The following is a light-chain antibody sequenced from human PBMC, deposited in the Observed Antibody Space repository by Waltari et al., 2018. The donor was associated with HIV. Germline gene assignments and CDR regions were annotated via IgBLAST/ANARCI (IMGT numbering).Light chain of an antibody. CDR2: ANS. V-gene: IGLV1-40*01. CDR1: SSNFGDGFD. CDR3: HSFDSGLTAVV. Sequence: QSVLTQPPSVSGAPGQRVSISCTGSSSNFGDGFDAQWYHQLPGAAPRLRISANSKRPSGVPGLFSGSRSGTSASLAITGLQADDEADYYCHSFDSGLTAVVFGGGTKLTVL. J-gene: IGLJ2*01.